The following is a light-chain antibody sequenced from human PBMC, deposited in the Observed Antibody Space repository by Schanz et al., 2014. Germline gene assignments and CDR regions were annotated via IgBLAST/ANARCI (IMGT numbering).Light chain of an antibody. CDR1: QSVSSS. CDR3: QQYNSYPLT. V-gene: IGKV3D-15*01. CDR2: GAS. Sequence: ENVLTQSPATLSVSPGERATLSCRASQSVSSSLAWYQQKPGQAPRLLIYGASSRATGIPDRFSGSGSGTDFTLTISSLQPDDFATYYCQQYNSYPLTFGGGTKVEIK. J-gene: IGKJ4*01.